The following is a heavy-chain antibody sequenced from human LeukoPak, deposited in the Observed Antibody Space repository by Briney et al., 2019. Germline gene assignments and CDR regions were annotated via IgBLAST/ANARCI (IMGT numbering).Heavy chain of an antibody. J-gene: IGHJ4*02. Sequence: GASVKVSCKASGGTFSSYAISWVRQAPGQGLEWMGGIIPIFGTANYAQKFQGRVTITTGESTSTAYMELSSLRSEDTAVYYCARRSNYYDSSALDYWGQGTLVTVSS. D-gene: IGHD3-22*01. CDR3: ARRSNYYDSSALDY. CDR1: GGTFSSYA. CDR2: IIPIFGTA. V-gene: IGHV1-69*05.